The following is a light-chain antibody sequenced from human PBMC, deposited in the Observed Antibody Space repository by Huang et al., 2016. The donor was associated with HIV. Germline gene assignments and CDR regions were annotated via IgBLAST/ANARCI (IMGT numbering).Light chain of an antibody. CDR2: AAS. J-gene: IGKJ5*01. CDR1: QSISSY. V-gene: IGKV1-39*01. CDR3: QQTYSSLPT. Sequence: DIQMTQSPSSLSASVGDTVTITCRASQSISSYLNWYQQRPGKAPNLLIYAASTLQSGVPSRFSGSGSGTDFTLTISSLHPEDLATYDCQQTYSSLPTFGQGTRLE.